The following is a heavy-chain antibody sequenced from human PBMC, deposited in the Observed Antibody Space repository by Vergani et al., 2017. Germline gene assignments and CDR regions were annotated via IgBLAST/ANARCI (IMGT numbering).Heavy chain of an antibody. CDR3: ARPQIGIAAPWDY. CDR1: GFTVSSNY. Sequence: EVQLVESGGGLIQPGGSLRLSCAASGFTVSSNYMSWVRQAPGKGLEWVSVIYSGGSTYYADSVKGRFTISRDNSKNTLYLQMNSLRAEDTAVYYCARPQIGIAAPWDYWGQGTLVTVSS. CDR2: IYSGGST. D-gene: IGHD6-6*01. J-gene: IGHJ4*02. V-gene: IGHV3-53*01.